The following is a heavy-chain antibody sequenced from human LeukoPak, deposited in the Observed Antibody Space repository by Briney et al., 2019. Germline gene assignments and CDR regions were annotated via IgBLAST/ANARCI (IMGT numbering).Heavy chain of an antibody. Sequence: GGSLRLXCATSGFTFSTYNTNRVRQAPGKELERVSYISSSSSTIYYADSVKGRFTISRDNAKNSLYLQMNSLRAEDTAVYYCARWSCSSTSCSSYYYYYYMDVWGKGTTVTVSS. J-gene: IGHJ6*03. D-gene: IGHD2-2*01. CDR2: ISSSSSTI. V-gene: IGHV3-48*01. CDR1: GFTFSTYN. CDR3: ARWSCSSTSCSSYYYYYYMDV.